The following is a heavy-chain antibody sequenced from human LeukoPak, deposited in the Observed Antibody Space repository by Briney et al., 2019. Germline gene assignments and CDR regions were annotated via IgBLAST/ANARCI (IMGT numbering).Heavy chain of an antibody. D-gene: IGHD5-18*01. CDR1: KFTFSSYD. CDR3: ASLTEPPTLPVSRLREIDY. CDR2: ISSSSSTI. V-gene: IGHV3-48*04. Sequence: GGSLRLSCAASKFTFSSYDMHWVRQAPGKGLEWVSYISSSSSTIYYADSVKGRFTISRDNAKNSLYLQMNSLRAEDTAVYYCASLTEPPTLPVSRLREIDYWGQGTLVTVSS. J-gene: IGHJ4*02.